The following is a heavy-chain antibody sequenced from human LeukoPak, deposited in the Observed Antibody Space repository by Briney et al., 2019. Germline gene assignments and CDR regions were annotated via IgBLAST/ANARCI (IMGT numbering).Heavy chain of an antibody. J-gene: IGHJ4*02. D-gene: IGHD6-13*01. V-gene: IGHV4-39*07. Sequence: SETLSLICTVSGDSISSSSYYWGWIRQPPGKGLEWIGNIYYSGSTYYNPSLKSRVTISVDKSKNQFSLKLSSVTAADTAVYYCARAKTGYSSSWYPSFDYWGQGTLVTVSS. CDR2: IYYSGST. CDR3: ARAKTGYSSSWYPSFDY. CDR1: GDSISSSSYY.